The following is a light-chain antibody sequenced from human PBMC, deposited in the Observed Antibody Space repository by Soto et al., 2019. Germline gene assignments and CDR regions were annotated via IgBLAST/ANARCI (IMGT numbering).Light chain of an antibody. Sequence: EIVFTQSPGTLSLSPGERATLSCRASQSVSSSYLAWYQQKPGQAPRLLIYGASSRATGIPDRFSGSVSGTDFTLTISRLEPEDFAVYYCQQYGSCRWTFGQGTKVDIK. CDR3: QQYGSCRWT. CDR2: GAS. CDR1: QSVSSSY. V-gene: IGKV3-20*01. J-gene: IGKJ1*01.